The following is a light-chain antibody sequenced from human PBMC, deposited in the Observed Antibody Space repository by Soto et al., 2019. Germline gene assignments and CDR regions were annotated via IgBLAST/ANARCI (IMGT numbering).Light chain of an antibody. V-gene: IGKV3-11*01. CDR1: QSVSSY. J-gene: IGKJ2*01. Sequence: EIVLPQSPATLALSPGERATLSCRASQSVSSYLAWYQQKAGQPPRLLISDASYRAGGIPASFSGSGSGSDFTLTISSLEPEDFAGYYCQQRSRWPYTFGHGTKLDI. CDR2: DAS. CDR3: QQRSRWPYT.